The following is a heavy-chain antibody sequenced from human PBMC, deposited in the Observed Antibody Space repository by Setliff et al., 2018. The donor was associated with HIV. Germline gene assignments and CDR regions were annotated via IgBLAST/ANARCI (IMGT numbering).Heavy chain of an antibody. Sequence: PSETLSLTCTVSGGSISGHYWSWIRQPPGRGLEWIGYIYSSGSTNFNPPLQSRVTISVDTSKNQFSLKLSSVTAADTAVYYCAREGGAYSGNPSDFWGQGTLVTVSS. CDR1: GGSISGHY. D-gene: IGHD1-26*01. CDR2: IYSSGST. CDR3: AREGGAYSGNPSDF. J-gene: IGHJ4*02. V-gene: IGHV4-4*09.